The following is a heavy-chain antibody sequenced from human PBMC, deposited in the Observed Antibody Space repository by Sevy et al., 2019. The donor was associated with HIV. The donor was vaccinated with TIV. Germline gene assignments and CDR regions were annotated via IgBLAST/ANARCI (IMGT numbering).Heavy chain of an antibody. CDR3: ARDPNGVGGMDV. Sequence: ASVKVSCKASGYTFTSYYMHWVRQAPGQGLEWMGIINPSGGSTSYAQKFQGRVTMTRDTSTSTVYMELSSLRSDDTAVYYCARDPNGVGGMDVWGQRTTVTVSS. CDR1: GYTFTSYY. V-gene: IGHV1-46*01. CDR2: INPSGGST. J-gene: IGHJ6*02. D-gene: IGHD2-8*01.